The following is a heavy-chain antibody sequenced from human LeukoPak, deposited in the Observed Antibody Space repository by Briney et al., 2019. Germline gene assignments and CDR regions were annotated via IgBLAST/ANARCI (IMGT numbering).Heavy chain of an antibody. CDR3: ARHAMVWYYYDSSGYYPYYFDY. CDR2: IYHSGST. CDR1: GYSISSGYY. J-gene: IGHJ4*02. Sequence: SETLSLTCTVSGYSISSGYYWGWIRQPPGKGLEWIGSIYHSGSTYYNPSLKSRVTISVDTSKNQFSLKLSSVTAADTAVYYCARHAMVWYYYDSSGYYPYYFDYWGQGTLVTVSS. D-gene: IGHD3-22*01. V-gene: IGHV4-38-2*02.